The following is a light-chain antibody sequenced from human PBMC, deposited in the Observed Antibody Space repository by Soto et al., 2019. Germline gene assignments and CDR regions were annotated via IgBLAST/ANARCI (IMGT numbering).Light chain of an antibody. CDR2: KAS. CDR1: LTISSW. Sequence: DIQMTQSPSSVSASVGDRAIITCRASLTISSWVAWYQQIPVKGPKLLIYKASNLQTGVPSRFSGSGYGTEFTLTISSLQPDDVATYYCQQYSDHWTFGQGTKVDIK. V-gene: IGKV1-5*03. CDR3: QQYSDHWT. J-gene: IGKJ1*01.